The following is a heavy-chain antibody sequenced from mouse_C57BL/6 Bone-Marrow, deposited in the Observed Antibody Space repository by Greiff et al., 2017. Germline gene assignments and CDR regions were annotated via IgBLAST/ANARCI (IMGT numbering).Heavy chain of an antibody. V-gene: IGHV1-69*01. CDR2: IDPSDSYT. CDR1: GYTFTSYW. D-gene: IGHD2-3*01. Sequence: QVQLQQPGAELVMPGASMKLSCKASGYTFTSYWMHWVKQRPGQGLEWIGEIDPSDSYTNYNQKFKGKSTLTVDKSSSTAYMQLSSLTSEDSAVYYCARGLLRRAMDYWGQGTSVTVSS. J-gene: IGHJ4*01. CDR3: ARGLLRRAMDY.